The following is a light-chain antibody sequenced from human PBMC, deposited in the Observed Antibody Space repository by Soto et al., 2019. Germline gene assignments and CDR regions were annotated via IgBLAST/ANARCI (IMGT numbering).Light chain of an antibody. V-gene: IGLV3-1*01. CDR3: QAWDTSTGVV. Sequence: SYELTQPPSVSVSPGQTASITCSGDKLGDRFANWYQQKPGQSPVMVIYQDMKRPSGIPERFSGSNSGNTATLTISGTQAMDEADYYCQAWDTSTGVVFGGGTK. CDR1: KLGDRF. CDR2: QDM. J-gene: IGLJ2*01.